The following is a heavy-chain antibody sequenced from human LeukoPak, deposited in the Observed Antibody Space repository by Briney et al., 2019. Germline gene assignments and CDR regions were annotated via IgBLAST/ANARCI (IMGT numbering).Heavy chain of an antibody. D-gene: IGHD1-14*01. Sequence: GGSLRLSCAASGFTFSSYEINWVRQTPGKGLEWVSYISSSGSTIYYADSVKGRFTVSRDNAKNSLYLQMNSLRAEDTAVYYCARYLRSNLYYMDVWGKGTRSPSP. J-gene: IGHJ6*03. V-gene: IGHV3-48*03. CDR2: ISSSGSTI. CDR1: GFTFSSYE. CDR3: ARYLRSNLYYMDV.